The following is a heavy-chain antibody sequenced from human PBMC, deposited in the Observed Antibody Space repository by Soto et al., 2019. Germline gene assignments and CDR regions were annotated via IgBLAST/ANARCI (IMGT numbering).Heavy chain of an antibody. CDR2: INHSGST. J-gene: IGHJ6*02. Sequence: SETLSLTCAVYGGSFSGYYWSWIRQPPGKGLEWIGEINHSGSTNYNPSLKSRVTISVDTSKNQFSLKLSSVTAADTAVYYCARMQGSSDYYYYGMDVWGQGTTVTVS. V-gene: IGHV4-34*01. D-gene: IGHD2-2*01. CDR3: ARMQGSSDYYYYGMDV. CDR1: GGSFSGYY.